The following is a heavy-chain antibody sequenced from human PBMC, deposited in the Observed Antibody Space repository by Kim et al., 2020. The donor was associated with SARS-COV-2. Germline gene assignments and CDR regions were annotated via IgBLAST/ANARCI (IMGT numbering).Heavy chain of an antibody. D-gene: IGHD3-16*01. CDR2: ISSSSNTI. V-gene: IGHV3-48*04. CDR1: GFTFSSYS. J-gene: IGHJ4*02. Sequence: GGSLRLSCAASGFTFSSYSMNWVRQAPGKGLEWVSYISSSSNTIYYADSVKGRFTISRDNAKNSLYLQMSSLRAEDTAVYYCARGVGEPDYWGQGTLVTV. CDR3: ARGVGEPDY.